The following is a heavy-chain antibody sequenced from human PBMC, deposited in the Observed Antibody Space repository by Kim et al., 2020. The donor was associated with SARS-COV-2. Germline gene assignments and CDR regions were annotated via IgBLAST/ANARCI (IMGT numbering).Heavy chain of an antibody. J-gene: IGHJ6*02. CDR1: GYTLTELS. CDR2: FDPEDGET. CDR3: ATGIPGIRGEYSYGPYYYYGMDV. V-gene: IGHV1-24*01. D-gene: IGHD5-18*01. Sequence: ASVKVSCKVSGYTLTELSMHWVRQAPGKGLEWMGGFDPEDGETIYAQKFQGRVTMTEDTSTDTAYMELSSLRSEDTAVYYCATGIPGIRGEYSYGPYYYYGMDVWGQGTTVTVSS.